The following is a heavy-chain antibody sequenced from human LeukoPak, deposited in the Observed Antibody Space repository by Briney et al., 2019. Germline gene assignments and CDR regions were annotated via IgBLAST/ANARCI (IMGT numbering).Heavy chain of an antibody. CDR2: IYSGGST. D-gene: IGHD4-17*01. J-gene: IGHJ4*02. V-gene: IGHV3-66*01. Sequence: PGGSLRLSCAASGFTVSDNYMSWVRQAPGKGLEWVSVIYSGGSTYYADSVKGRFTISRDNSKNTLYLQMNSLRAEDTAVYYCARDPDDYGDYSYFDYWGQGTLVTVSS. CDR1: GFTVSDNY. CDR3: ARDPDDYGDYSYFDY.